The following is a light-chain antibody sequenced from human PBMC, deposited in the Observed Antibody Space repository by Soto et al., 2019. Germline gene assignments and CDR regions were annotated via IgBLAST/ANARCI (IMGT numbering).Light chain of an antibody. Sequence: QPVLTQPPSVSGAPGQRVTISCTGSSSNIGAGYDVHWYQQLPGTAPKVLIYGDTNRPSGVPDRFSGSKSGTAGSLAITGLQTEDEADYYCQSYDSSLGGWVFGGGTKLTVL. V-gene: IGLV1-40*01. CDR2: GDT. J-gene: IGLJ3*02. CDR1: SSNIGAGYD. CDR3: QSYDSSLGGWV.